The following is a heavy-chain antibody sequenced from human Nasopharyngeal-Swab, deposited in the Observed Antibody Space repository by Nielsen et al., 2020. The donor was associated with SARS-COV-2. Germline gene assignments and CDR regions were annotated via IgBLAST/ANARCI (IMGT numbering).Heavy chain of an antibody. D-gene: IGHD6-19*01. J-gene: IGHJ4*02. V-gene: IGHV1-69*13. CDR2: IIPIFGTA. CDR3: ARSSGWYVTLDY. Sequence: SVQVSCKASGGTFSSYAISWVRQAPGQGLEWMGGIIPIFGTANYAQKFQGRVTITADESTSTAYMELSSLRSEDTAVYYCARSSGWYVTLDYWGQGTLVTVSS. CDR1: GGTFSSYA.